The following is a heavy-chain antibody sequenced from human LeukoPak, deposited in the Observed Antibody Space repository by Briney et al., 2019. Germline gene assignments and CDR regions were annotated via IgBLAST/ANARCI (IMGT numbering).Heavy chain of an antibody. Sequence: PGRSLRLSCTASGFTFGDYAMSWVRQAPGKGLEWVSAISSTDAGTYHADSVRGRFTISRDSSKNTLYLQMNSLRAEDAAVYYCAKAPVTSCRGAYCYPFDYWGQGTLVTVSS. J-gene: IGHJ4*02. D-gene: IGHD2-21*01. CDR1: GFTFGDYA. V-gene: IGHV3-23*01. CDR3: AKAPVTSCRGAYCYPFDY. CDR2: ISSTDAGT.